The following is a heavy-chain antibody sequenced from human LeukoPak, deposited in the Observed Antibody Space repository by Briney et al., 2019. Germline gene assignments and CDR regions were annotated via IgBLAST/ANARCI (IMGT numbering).Heavy chain of an antibody. D-gene: IGHD4-17*01. CDR2: ISSNGGST. CDR1: GFTFSSYA. Sequence: GGSLRLSCAASGFTFSSYAMHWVRQAPGKGLEYVSAISSNGGSTYYANSVKGRFTISRDNSKNTLYLQMGSLRAEDTAVYYCARVAVTNDYWGQGTLVTVSS. J-gene: IGHJ4*02. CDR3: ARVAVTNDY. V-gene: IGHV3-64*01.